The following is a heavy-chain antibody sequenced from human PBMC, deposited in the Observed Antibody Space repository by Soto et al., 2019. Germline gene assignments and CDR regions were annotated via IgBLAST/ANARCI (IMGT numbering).Heavy chain of an antibody. Sequence: GGSLRLSCAASGFTFSSYAMHWVRQAPGKGLEWVAVISYDGSNKYYADSVKGRFTISRDNSKNTLYLQMNSLRADDTAVYYCARGSVGAQRGLYYFDYWGQGTLVTVSS. CDR3: ARGSVGAQRGLYYFDY. D-gene: IGHD1-26*01. V-gene: IGHV3-30-3*01. CDR1: GFTFSSYA. J-gene: IGHJ4*02. CDR2: ISYDGSNK.